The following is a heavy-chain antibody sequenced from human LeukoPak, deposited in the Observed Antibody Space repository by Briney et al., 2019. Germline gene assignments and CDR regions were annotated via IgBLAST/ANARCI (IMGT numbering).Heavy chain of an antibody. CDR3: ARDHMAARPGWFDA. CDR1: RYTFRTFG. V-gene: IGHV1-18*01. CDR2: ISVYNGDT. Sequence: ASVKVSCKASRYTFRTFGINWVRQAPGQGLEWMGWISVYNGDTKYAQKFQGRVTMTTDTSTNTTYMEVRSLTFDDTAVYYCARDHMAARPGWFDAWGQGTLVTVSA. J-gene: IGHJ5*02. D-gene: IGHD6-6*01.